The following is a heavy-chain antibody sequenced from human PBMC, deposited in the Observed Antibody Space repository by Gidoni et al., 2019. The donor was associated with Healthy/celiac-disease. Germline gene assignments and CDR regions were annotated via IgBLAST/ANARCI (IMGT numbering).Heavy chain of an antibody. CDR1: GFTFSSYA. CDR2: ISGSGGST. D-gene: IGHD5-12*01. CDR3: AKDASVDIVAPFDY. V-gene: IGHV3-23*01. J-gene: IGHJ4*02. Sequence: EVQLLESGGGLVQPGGSLRLSCAPSGFTFSSYASSWVRQAPGKGLEWVPAISGSGGSTYYADSVKGRFTISRDNSKNTLYLQMNSLRAEDTAVYYCAKDASVDIVAPFDYWGQGTLVTVSS.